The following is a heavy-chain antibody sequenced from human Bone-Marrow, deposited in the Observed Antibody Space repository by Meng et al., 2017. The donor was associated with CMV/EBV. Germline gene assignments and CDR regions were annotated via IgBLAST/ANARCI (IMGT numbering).Heavy chain of an antibody. CDR3: ASDVGTTLYYYGMDF. V-gene: IGHV3-21*01. D-gene: IGHD1-26*01. CDR1: GFTFSSYS. J-gene: IGHJ6*02. CDR2: ISSSSSYI. Sequence: GESLMISCAASGFTFSSYSMNWVRQAPGKGLEWVSSISSSSSYIYYADSVKGRFTISRDNAKNSLYLQMNSRRAEDTAVYYRASDVGTTLYYYGMDFWGQGTTVTVSS.